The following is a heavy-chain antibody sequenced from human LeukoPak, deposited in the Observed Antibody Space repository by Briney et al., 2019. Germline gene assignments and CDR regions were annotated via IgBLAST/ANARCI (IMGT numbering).Heavy chain of an antibody. CDR3: ARDFNSDYFDY. D-gene: IGHD4-23*01. CDR1: GFTVSTSF. Sequence: GGSLRLSCSPSAPSGFTVSTSFISWVRQAPGKGLEWVAVISYDGSNKYYADSVKGRFTISRDNSKNTLYLQMNSLRAEDTAVYYCARDFNSDYFDYWGQGTLVTVSS. V-gene: IGHV3-30*03. CDR2: ISYDGSNK. J-gene: IGHJ4*02.